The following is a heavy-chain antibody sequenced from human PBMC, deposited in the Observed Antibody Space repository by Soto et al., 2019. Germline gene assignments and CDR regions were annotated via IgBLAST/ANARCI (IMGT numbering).Heavy chain of an antibody. CDR1: GDSINNSPYF. J-gene: IGHJ4*02. D-gene: IGHD5-12*01. CDR3: ARLGGILTATLLDY. Sequence: SETLSLTCTVSGDSINNSPYFWAWIRQPPGKGLEWIGNIYYTGNTHYNPSLKSRVTIAVETSSNQFSLRLNSVTAADTAVYYCARLGGILTATLLDYWGQGTLVTVSS. V-gene: IGHV4-39*01. CDR2: IYYTGNT.